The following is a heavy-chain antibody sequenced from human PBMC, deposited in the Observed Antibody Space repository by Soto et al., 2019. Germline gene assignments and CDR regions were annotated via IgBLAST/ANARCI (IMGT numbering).Heavy chain of an antibody. CDR1: VCSITNNY. CDR2: SYYSGST. Sequence: LTCTVSVCSITNNYLSLIRQSPGKGLEWIGCSYYSGSTSYNPSLRSRVTISIDTSKTQFSLRLRSVTAADTAVYYCARRQNWNNLFDTWGQGTLVTVSS. CDR3: ARRQNWNNLFDT. D-gene: IGHD1-1*01. J-gene: IGHJ5*02. V-gene: IGHV4-59*08.